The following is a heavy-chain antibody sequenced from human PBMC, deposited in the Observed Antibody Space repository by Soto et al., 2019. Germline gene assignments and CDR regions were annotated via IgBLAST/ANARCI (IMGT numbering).Heavy chain of an antibody. D-gene: IGHD2-2*01. CDR3: AKLGYCSSTSCYSRDYYFDY. CDR1: EFTFSSYA. Sequence: EVQLLESGGGLVQPGGSLRLSCAASEFTFSSYAMSWVRQAPGKGLEWVSAISGSGISTYYADSVKGRLTISRDNSKNTRYLQMNSLRAEDTAVYYCAKLGYCSSTSCYSRDYYFDYWGQGTLVTVSS. CDR2: ISGSGIST. V-gene: IGHV3-23*01. J-gene: IGHJ4*02.